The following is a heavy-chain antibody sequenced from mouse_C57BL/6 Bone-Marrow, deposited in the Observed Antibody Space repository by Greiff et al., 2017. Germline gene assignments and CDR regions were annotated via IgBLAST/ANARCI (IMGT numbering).Heavy chain of an antibody. CDR3: ARRGFYYYGSSYRWYFDV. CDR2: IDPNSGGT. V-gene: IGHV1-72*01. Sequence: QVQLQQPGAELVKPGASVKLSCKASGYTFTSYWMHWVKQRPGRGLEWIGRIDPNSGGTKYNEKFKSKATLTVDKPSSTAYMQLSRLTSEDSAVYYCARRGFYYYGSSYRWYFDVWGTGTTVTVSS. D-gene: IGHD1-1*01. J-gene: IGHJ1*03. CDR1: GYTFTSYW.